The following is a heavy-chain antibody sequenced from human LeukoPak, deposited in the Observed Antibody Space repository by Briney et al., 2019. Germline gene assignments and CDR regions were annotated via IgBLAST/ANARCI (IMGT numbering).Heavy chain of an antibody. Sequence: GGSLRLSCAASGFTFSNYWMHWVRQAPGKGLEWVSRINPDGSSSNYADSVKGRFTMSRDNAKSMVYLQMDGLRAEDTAVFSCVRQAVSGDSGIAYWGQGVLVTVSS. D-gene: IGHD4-17*01. CDR3: VRQAVSGDSGIAY. V-gene: IGHV3-74*01. CDR2: INPDGSSS. CDR1: GFTFSNYW. J-gene: IGHJ4*02.